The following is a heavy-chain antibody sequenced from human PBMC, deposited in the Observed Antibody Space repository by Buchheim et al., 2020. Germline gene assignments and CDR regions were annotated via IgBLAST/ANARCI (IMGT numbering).Heavy chain of an antibody. J-gene: IGHJ4*02. CDR2: ISYDGNKK. V-gene: IGHV3-30*18. CDR1: GFTFSSYG. CDR3: AKNRDPYLYLREFHY. Sequence: QVQLVESGGGVVQTGRSLRLSCAASGFTFSSYGMHWVRQAPGKGLEWVALISYDGNKKYFADSVKGRFTISRDNSKNMLYLPMSSLKTEDTAIYYCAKNRDPYLYLREFHYWGQGTL. D-gene: IGHD2-2*02.